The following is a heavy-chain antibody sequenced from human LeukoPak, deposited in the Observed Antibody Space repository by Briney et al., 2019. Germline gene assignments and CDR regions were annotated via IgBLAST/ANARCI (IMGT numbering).Heavy chain of an antibody. CDR1: GDSSRSSSYY. D-gene: IGHD4-23*01. CDR3: AIHFATMVNGYFDS. J-gene: IGHJ4*02. V-gene: IGHV4-39*01. CDR2: MSYSGST. Sequence: SETLSLTCTVSGDSSRSSSYYWGWIRQPPGKGLEWIGSMSYSGSTDYNTSLKSRVTISVDTSKNQFSLKLSSVTAADTPMYYCAIHFATMVNGYFDSWGQGTLVPSPQ.